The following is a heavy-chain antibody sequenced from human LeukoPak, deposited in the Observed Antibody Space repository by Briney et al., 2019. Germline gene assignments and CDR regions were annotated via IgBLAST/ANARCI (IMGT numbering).Heavy chain of an antibody. J-gene: IGHJ4*02. Sequence: ASVKVSCRASGYTFTGYYIHWVRQAPGQGLEWMGWINPDSGDTNYAQNFQGRVTMTRDTSISTAYMELSRLRSDDTAVYYCARYDSSSPLDYWGRGTVVTVSS. V-gene: IGHV1-2*02. D-gene: IGHD6-6*01. CDR3: ARYDSSSPLDY. CDR1: GYTFTGYY. CDR2: INPDSGDT.